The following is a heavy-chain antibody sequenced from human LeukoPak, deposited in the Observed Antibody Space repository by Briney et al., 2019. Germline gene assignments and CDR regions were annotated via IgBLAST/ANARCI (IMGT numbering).Heavy chain of an antibody. CDR1: GGTFSSYA. V-gene: IGHV1-69*01. J-gene: IGHJ3*02. CDR2: IIPIFGTA. D-gene: IGHD3-22*01. CDR3: ASTDYYDSSGPDAFDI. Sequence: VASVKVSCKASGGTFSSYAISWVRQAPGQGLEWMGGIIPIFGTANYAQKFQGRVTITADESTSTAYMELSSLRSEDTAVYYCASTDYYDSSGPDAFDIWGQGTMVTVSS.